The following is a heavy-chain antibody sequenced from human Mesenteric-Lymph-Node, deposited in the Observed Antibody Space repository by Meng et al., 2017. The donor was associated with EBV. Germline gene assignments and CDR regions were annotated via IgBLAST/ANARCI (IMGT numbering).Heavy chain of an antibody. J-gene: IGHJ4*02. Sequence: QVNLVQSVAEVRKAGDSVKLACNASGYTFTTHGMSWVRPAPGQGLEWMGWISPYNDNANSAQNFQGRVTMTIDTSTRTAYLELRSRRADDTAMYYCARSFAAAAKFDYWGQGTLVTVSS. D-gene: IGHD6-13*01. CDR1: GYTFTTHG. CDR3: ARSFAAAAKFDY. V-gene: IGHV1-18*01. CDR2: ISPYNDNA.